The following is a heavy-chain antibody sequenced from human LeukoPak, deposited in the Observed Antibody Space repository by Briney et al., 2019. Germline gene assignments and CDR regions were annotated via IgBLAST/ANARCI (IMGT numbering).Heavy chain of an antibody. J-gene: IGHJ4*02. CDR2: ITSSSIYK. CDR3: ARHGIPMRIWEY. CDR1: GFTFSRYN. D-gene: IGHD3-10*01. Sequence: GGSLRLSCATSGFTFSRYNMNWVRQAPGKGLEWVSSITSSSIYKYYADSMKGRFTISRDNAKSSLYLQMDSLRAEDTAVYYCARHGIPMRIWEYWGQGTLVTVSS. V-gene: IGHV3-21*01.